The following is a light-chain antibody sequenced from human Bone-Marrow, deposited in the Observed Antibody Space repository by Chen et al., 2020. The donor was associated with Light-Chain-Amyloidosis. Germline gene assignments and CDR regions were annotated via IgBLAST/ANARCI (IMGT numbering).Light chain of an antibody. V-gene: IGLV3-21*03. CDR1: NIGSKH. Sequence: SCVLPQPPSVSVAPGKTAMIPCGGTNIGSKHVHWYQQKPVQAPVVVVYDDSDRPSGFPGRCAGSNSASPATLTSSRVEAGEDADYYCQVWDSSSDHYVFGTGTKVTVL. CDR3: QVWDSSSDHYV. CDR2: DDS. J-gene: IGLJ1*01.